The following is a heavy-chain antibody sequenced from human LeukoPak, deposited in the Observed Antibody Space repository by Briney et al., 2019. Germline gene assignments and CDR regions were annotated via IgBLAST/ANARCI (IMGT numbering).Heavy chain of an antibody. Sequence: PSETLSLTCTVSGVSISSGDYYWSWIRQPPGKGLEWIGYIYYSGSTYYNPSLKSRVTISVDTSKNQFSLKLSSVTAADTAVYYCVSSYDSSGYYYTAFDYWGQGTLVTVSS. D-gene: IGHD3-22*01. J-gene: IGHJ4*02. CDR1: GVSISSGDYY. V-gene: IGHV4-30-4*01. CDR2: IYYSGST. CDR3: VSSYDSSGYYYTAFDY.